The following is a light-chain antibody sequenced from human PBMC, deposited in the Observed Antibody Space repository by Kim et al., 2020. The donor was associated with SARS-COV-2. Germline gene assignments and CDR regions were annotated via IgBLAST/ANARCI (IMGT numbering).Light chain of an antibody. J-gene: IGLJ3*02. CDR3: QMWDTNTGV. Sequence: VSPGQAASITCSGDKLGNQYTSWYQQKTGQSPILVIYQNTKRPSGIPERFSGSNSGNTATLTISATQAMDEADYYCQMWDTNTGVFGGGTKLTVL. CDR1: KLGNQY. CDR2: QNT. V-gene: IGLV3-1*01.